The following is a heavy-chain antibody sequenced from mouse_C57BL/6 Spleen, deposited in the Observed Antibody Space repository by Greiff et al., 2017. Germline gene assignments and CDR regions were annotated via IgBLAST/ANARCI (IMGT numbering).Heavy chain of an antibody. CDR2: IDPSDSYT. D-gene: IGHD1-1*02. CDR1: GYTFTSYW. Sequence: QVQLQQSGAELVRPGTSVKLSCKASGYTFTSYWMHWVKQRPGQGLEWIGVIDPSDSYTNYNQKFKGKATLTVDTSSSTAYMQLSSLTSEDSAVYYCARTPVAGGYWYFDVWGTGTTVTVSS. J-gene: IGHJ1*03. CDR3: ARTPVAGGYWYFDV. V-gene: IGHV1-59*01.